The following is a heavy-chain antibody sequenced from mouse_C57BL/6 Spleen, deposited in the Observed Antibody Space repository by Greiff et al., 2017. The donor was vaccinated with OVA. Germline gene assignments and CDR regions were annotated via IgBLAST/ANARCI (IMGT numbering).Heavy chain of an antibody. CDR3: AYDKRSFDY. J-gene: IGHJ2*01. V-gene: IGHV1-64*01. D-gene: IGHD2-12*01. Sequence: VQLQESGAELVKPGASVKLSCKASGYTFTSYWMHWVKQRPGQGLEWIGMIHPNSGSTNYNEKFKSKATLTVDKSSSTAYMQLSSLTSEDSAVYYCAYDKRSFDYWGQGTTLTVSS. CDR2: IHPNSGST. CDR1: GYTFTSYW.